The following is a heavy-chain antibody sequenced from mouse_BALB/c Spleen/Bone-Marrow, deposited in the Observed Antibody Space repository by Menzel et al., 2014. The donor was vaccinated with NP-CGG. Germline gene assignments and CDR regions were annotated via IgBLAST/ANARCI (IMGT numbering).Heavy chain of an antibody. D-gene: IGHD2-2*01. CDR2: TYPGDGDT. V-gene: IGHV1-80*01. J-gene: IGHJ3*01. CDR3: AKVTTGFAY. CDR1: GYAFSSYW. Sequence: VQLQQSGAELVRPGSSVKISCKASGYAFSSYWVTWVKQRPGQGLEWIGQTYPGDGDTNYNGKFKDKVTLTADKSSSAAYMQLSSLTSEDSAVYFCAKVTTGFAYWGQGTLVTVSA.